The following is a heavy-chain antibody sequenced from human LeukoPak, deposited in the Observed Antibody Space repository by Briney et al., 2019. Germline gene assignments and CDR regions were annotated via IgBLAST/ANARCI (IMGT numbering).Heavy chain of an antibody. Sequence: GGSLRLSCAASGVSVYTFGMHWVRQAPGKGLEWVAMMWSESNLFHADSVKGRFNIFRDISKNTLFLRMNSLGAEDTAIYYCATEYNAEEAFYHWGQGTLVTVSS. CDR1: GVSVYTFG. CDR3: ATEYNAEEAFYH. CDR2: MWSESNL. J-gene: IGHJ4*02. V-gene: IGHV3-33*01. D-gene: IGHD6-6*01.